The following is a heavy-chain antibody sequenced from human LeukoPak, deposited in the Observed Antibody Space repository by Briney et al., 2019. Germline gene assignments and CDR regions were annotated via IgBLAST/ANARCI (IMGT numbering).Heavy chain of an antibody. CDR2: MHPGNGNT. J-gene: IGHJ4*02. CDR3: AREGSYCVGGDCYSFDF. CDR1: GYRFISNY. V-gene: IGHV1-2*02. D-gene: IGHD2-21*02. Sequence: ASVKVSCKASGYRFISNYIQWVRQAPGLGPEWVGWMHPGNGNTRYAEKFQGRVTMTRDTSINTAYLDLNSLRSDDMAVYYCAREGSYCVGGDCYSFDFWGQGTLITVSS.